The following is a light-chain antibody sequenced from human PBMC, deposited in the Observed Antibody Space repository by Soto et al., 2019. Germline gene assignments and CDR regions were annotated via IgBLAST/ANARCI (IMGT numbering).Light chain of an antibody. J-gene: IGKJ4*01. CDR1: QSISKY. CDR3: QQGYSPLFT. CDR2: GTS. V-gene: IGKV1-39*01. Sequence: DIQMTQSPSSLSASVGDRVTLTCRASQSISKYLNWYQVKSGKGPKLLIYGTSTLQSGVTSRFSGSGSGTHFTLTISNLQAEDFAVYYCQQGYSPLFTFGGGTRVEIK.